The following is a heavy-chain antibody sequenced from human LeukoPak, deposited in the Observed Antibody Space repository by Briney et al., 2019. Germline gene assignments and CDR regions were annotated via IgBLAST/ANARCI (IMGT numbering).Heavy chain of an antibody. J-gene: IGHJ4*02. CDR2: ISGSGGST. V-gene: IGHV3-23*01. D-gene: IGHD3-22*01. Sequence: GGSLRLSCAASGFTFSSYAMSWVRQAPGKGLEWVSAISGSGGSTYYADSVKGRFTISSDNSKNTLYLQMNSLRAEDTAVYYCAKDGRGSSSGSPYYFDYWGQGTLVTVSS. CDR1: GFTFSSYA. CDR3: AKDGRGSSSGSPYYFDY.